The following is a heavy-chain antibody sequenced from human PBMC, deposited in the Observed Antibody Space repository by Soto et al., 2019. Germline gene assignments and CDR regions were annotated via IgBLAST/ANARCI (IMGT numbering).Heavy chain of an antibody. CDR1: GYTFTSYD. CDR2: MNPNSGNT. Sequence: ASVKVSCKASGYTFTSYDINWVRQATGQGLEWMGWMNPNSGNTGYAQKFQGRVTMTRNRSRTTGYMELSSLRSEYIFEYYWETGSISAFWGR. J-gene: IGHJ2*01. V-gene: IGHV1-8*01. CDR3: ETGSISAF.